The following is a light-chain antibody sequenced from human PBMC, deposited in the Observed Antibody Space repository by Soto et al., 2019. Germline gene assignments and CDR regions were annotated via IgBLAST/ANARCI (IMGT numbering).Light chain of an antibody. V-gene: IGLV2-14*03. CDR3: SSYTTSNTRQIV. Sequence: HSVRTQAASVSGAPGQSSPICYTSTSSHVGGYNYVSWYQHHPGKAPKLIIYDVSNRPSGVSIRFSGSKSDNTASLTISGLQPEDEADYHCSSYTTSNTRQIVFGTGTKVTVL. CDR2: DVS. J-gene: IGLJ1*01. CDR1: SSHVGGYNY.